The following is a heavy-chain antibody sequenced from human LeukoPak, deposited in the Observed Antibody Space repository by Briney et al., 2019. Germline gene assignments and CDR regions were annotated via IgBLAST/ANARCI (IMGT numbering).Heavy chain of an antibody. CDR3: ASARLGYCSSTSCYGEFDP. CDR2: ISGSGGST. CDR1: GFTFSSYA. V-gene: IGHV3-23*01. D-gene: IGHD2-2*01. Sequence: QTGGSLRLSCAASGFTFSSYAMSWVRQAPGKGLEWVSAISGSGGSTYYADSVKGRFTISRDNSKNTLYLQMNSLRAEDTAVYYFASARLGYCSSTSCYGEFDPWGQGTLVTVSS. J-gene: IGHJ5*02.